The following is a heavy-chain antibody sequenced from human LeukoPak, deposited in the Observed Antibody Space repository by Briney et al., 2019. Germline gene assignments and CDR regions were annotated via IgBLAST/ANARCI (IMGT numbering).Heavy chain of an antibody. J-gene: IGHJ6*02. CDR1: GFTFSNAW. CDR2: ISYEGSNT. V-gene: IGHV3-30*18. D-gene: IGHD3-10*01. CDR3: AKVGGRNAESYYYGMNV. Sequence: GGSLRLSCAASGFTFSNAWMSWVRQAPGKGLEWVAVISYEGSNTFYADSVKGRFTISRYNSKNTLYLQMNSLRGEDTAVYYCAKVGGRNAESYYYGMNVWGQGTTVTVSS.